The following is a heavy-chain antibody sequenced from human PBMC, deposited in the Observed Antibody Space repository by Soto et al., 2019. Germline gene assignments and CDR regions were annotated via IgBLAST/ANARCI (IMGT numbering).Heavy chain of an antibody. D-gene: IGHD3-10*01. CDR1: GFTFSDYY. J-gene: IGHJ4*02. Sequence: VQLVESGGGLVKPGGSLRLSCAASGFTFSDYYMSWIRQAPGKGLEWVSYISSSGSTIYYADSVKGRFTISRDNAKNSLYLQMNRLRAEDTAVYYCAREPLRYYGSGSYYTYYFDSWGQGTLVTVSS. CDR3: AREPLRYYGSGSYYTYYFDS. V-gene: IGHV3-11*01. CDR2: ISSSGSTI.